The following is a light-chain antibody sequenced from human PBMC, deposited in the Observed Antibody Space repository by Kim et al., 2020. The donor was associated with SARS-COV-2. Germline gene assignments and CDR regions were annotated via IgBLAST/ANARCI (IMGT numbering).Light chain of an antibody. CDR2: DTN. J-gene: IGLJ2*01. V-gene: IGLV1-51*01. Sequence: GQKVTISCSGSSSNIGNNFVSWYQQFPGTTPKLLIYDTNKRPSGIPDRFSGSKSGTSATLDITGLHTGDEADYYCATWHSSLSAVVFGGGTKLTVL. CDR3: ATWHSSLSAVV. CDR1: SSNIGNNF.